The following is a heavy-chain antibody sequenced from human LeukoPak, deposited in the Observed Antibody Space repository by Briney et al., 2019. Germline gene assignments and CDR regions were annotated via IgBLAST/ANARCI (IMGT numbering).Heavy chain of an antibody. CDR1: GFTFSTYS. CDR2: ISSSSSYI. V-gene: IGHV3-21*01. D-gene: IGHD3-22*01. J-gene: IGHJ3*02. Sequence: PGESLRLSCAASGFTFSTYSMNWVRQAPGKGLEWVSSISSSSSYIYYADSVKGRFTISRDNAKNSLYLQMNSLRADDSAVYYCAGSHTSGYYVPFDIWGQGTMVT. CDR3: AGSHTSGYYVPFDI.